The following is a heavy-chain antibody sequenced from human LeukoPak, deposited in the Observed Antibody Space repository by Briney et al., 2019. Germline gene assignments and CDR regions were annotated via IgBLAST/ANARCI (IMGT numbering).Heavy chain of an antibody. D-gene: IGHD1-26*01. CDR2: ISSSSSYV. Sequence: PGRSLRLSCAASGFTFSSYSMNWVRQAPGKGLEWVSSISSSSSYVYYADSVKGRFTISRDNAKNSLYLQMNSLRAEDTAVYYCARGSSFDYWAREPWSPSPQ. CDR3: ARGSSFDY. J-gene: IGHJ4*02. CDR1: GFTFSSYS. V-gene: IGHV3-21*01.